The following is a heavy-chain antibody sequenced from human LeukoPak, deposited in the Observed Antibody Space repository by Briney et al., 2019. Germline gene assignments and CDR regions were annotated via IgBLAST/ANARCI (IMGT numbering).Heavy chain of an antibody. CDR1: GGTFSSYA. V-gene: IGHV1-69*13. J-gene: IGHJ6*04. D-gene: IGHD4-11*01. Sequence: PVKVSCKASGGTFSSYAISWVRQAPGQGLEWMGGIIPIFGTANYAQKFQGRVTITADESTSTAYMELSSLRSEDTAVYYCARDYGYSNYASKDVWGKGTTVTVSS. CDR3: ARDYGYSNYASKDV. CDR2: IIPIFGTA.